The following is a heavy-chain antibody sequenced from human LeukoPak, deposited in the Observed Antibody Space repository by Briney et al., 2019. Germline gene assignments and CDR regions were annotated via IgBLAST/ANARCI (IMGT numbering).Heavy chain of an antibody. Sequence: PGGSLRLSCAASGFTFSSYGMHWVRQAPGKGLEWVAVIWYDGSNKYYADSVKGRFTISRDNSKNTLYLQMNNLRAEDTAVYYCASSLRFLEWTIDYWGQGTLVTVSS. CDR3: ASSLRFLEWTIDY. D-gene: IGHD3-3*01. CDR1: GFTFSSYG. CDR2: IWYDGSNK. J-gene: IGHJ4*02. V-gene: IGHV3-33*01.